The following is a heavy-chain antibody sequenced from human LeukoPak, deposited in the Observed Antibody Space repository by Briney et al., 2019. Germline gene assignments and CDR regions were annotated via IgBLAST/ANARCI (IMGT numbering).Heavy chain of an antibody. CDR2: IYPGDSTT. D-gene: IGHD3-9*01. CDR1: GYSFTSYW. V-gene: IGHV5-51*01. CDR3: ARRGYDILSGYYFEPPNWFDP. J-gene: IGHJ5*02. Sequence: GESLKISCKASGYSFTSYWIGWVRQMPGKGLEWMANIYPGDSTTNYTPSFQGQFTISADKSINTLYLQLSSLKASDTAMYYRARRGYDILSGYYFEPPNWFDPWGKGNLVTVSS.